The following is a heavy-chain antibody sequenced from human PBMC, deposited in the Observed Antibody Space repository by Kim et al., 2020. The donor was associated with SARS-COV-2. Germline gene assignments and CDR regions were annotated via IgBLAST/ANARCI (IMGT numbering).Heavy chain of an antibody. CDR1: GYSFTSYW. CDR2: IYPGDSDT. Sequence: GESLKISCKGSGYSFTSYWIGWVRQMPGKGLEWMGIIYPGDSDTRYSPSFQGQVTISADKSISTAYLQWSSLKASDTAMYYCARHSWGYSASYYYYYGMDVWGQGTTVTVSS. V-gene: IGHV5-51*01. J-gene: IGHJ6*02. CDR3: ARHSWGYSASYYYYYGMDV. D-gene: IGHD1-26*01.